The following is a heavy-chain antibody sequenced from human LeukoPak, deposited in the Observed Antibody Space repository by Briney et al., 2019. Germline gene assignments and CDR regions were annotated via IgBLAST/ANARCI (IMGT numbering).Heavy chain of an antibody. V-gene: IGHV4-39*01. CDR2: IYYSGKP. Sequence: SETLSLTCSVPGGFLNSIRDYWGRLPPPPGTGLEWVGKIYYSGKPYYIPHLTSQDTISVDTSKNQFSLKLSSVTAADTAVYYCARRWYYDSSGYYYAWFDPWGQGTLVTVSS. CDR3: ARRWYYDSSGYYYAWFDP. D-gene: IGHD3-22*01. CDR1: GGFLNSIRDY. J-gene: IGHJ5*02.